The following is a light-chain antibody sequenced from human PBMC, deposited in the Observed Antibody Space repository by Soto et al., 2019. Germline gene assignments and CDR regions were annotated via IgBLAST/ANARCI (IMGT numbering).Light chain of an antibody. CDR3: TSYTRDTALV. CDR2: EVS. CDR1: SSDVGTYNY. Sequence: QSVLTQPASVSGSPGQSITISRTGTSSDVGTYNYVSWYQHHPGKAPKLIIYEVSNRPSGVSNRFSGSKSGSTASLTISGLQAEDEADYHCTSYTRDTALVFGTGTKV. J-gene: IGLJ1*01. V-gene: IGLV2-14*01.